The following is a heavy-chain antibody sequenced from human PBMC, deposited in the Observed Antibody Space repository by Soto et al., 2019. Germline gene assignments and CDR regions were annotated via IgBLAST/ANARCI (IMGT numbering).Heavy chain of an antibody. Sequence: EVQLVESGGGLVQPGGSLRLSCEGSGFTLSDHYMDWVRQAPGKGLEWVGRSRNRGNNYVTEYAASVKGRFTLSRDDSKNSVHLQMNSLKTADTARYHCVTYVGYTSGLWGQGTLVTVSS. CDR2: SRNRGNNYVT. D-gene: IGHD5-18*01. CDR3: VTYVGYTSGL. V-gene: IGHV3-72*01. CDR1: GFTLSDHY. J-gene: IGHJ4*02.